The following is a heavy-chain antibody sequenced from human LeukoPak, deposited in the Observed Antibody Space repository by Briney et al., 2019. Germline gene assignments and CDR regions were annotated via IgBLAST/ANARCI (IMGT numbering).Heavy chain of an antibody. Sequence: PGGSLTLSCAASGFTFSSCGFNWVRQAPAKGLEWVSSIGPTGTDRYYADSVRGRFTISRDNAKNAMYLQRDSLREEDTAVYYCATETIGRHYDYWGQGTLLTVPS. D-gene: IGHD1-14*01. CDR2: IGPTGTDR. V-gene: IGHV3-21*01. J-gene: IGHJ4*02. CDR3: ATETIGRHYDY. CDR1: GFTFSSCG.